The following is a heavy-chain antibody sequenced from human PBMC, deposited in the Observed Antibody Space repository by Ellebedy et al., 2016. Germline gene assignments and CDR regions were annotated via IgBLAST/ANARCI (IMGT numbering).Heavy chain of an antibody. CDR2: IYYNGSP. CDR1: GGSVINYGAY. Sequence: SETLSLTXSVSGGSVINYGAYWSWIRQPPGRGLEWIGHIYYNGSPKLNPSLRSRVTMSVDTSKKEFSLKLSSVNAADTAVYYCARGLYFDSSGYYYWFDPWGQGTLVTVSS. V-gene: IGHV4-61*08. CDR3: ARGLYFDSSGYYYWFDP. D-gene: IGHD3-22*01. J-gene: IGHJ5*01.